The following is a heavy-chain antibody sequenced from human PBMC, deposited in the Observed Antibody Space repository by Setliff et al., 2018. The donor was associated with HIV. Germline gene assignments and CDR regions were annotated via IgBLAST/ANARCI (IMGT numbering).Heavy chain of an antibody. Sequence: GGSLRLSCAASGFTFSDYYLNWFRLAPGKGLEWISHITNTGSSTNYADSVKGRFTISRDNAKYSLYLQMNTLRVEDTAVYYCMYGGRTATTHWGQGQWSPSPQ. CDR3: MYGGRTATTH. CDR1: GFTFSDYY. CDR2: ITNTGSST. V-gene: IGHV3-11*04. J-gene: IGHJ3*01. D-gene: IGHD4-17*01.